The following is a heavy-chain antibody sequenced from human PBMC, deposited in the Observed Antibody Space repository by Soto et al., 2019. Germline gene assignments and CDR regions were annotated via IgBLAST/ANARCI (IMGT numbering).Heavy chain of an antibody. CDR3: ARPRSSWYENPLDY. J-gene: IGHJ4*02. Sequence: QLQLQESGPGLVKPSETLSLTCTVSGGSISSSSYYWGWIRQPPGKGLEWIGSIYYSGSTYYNPSLKSRVTISVDTSKNQFSLKLSSVTAADTAVYYCARPRSSWYENPLDYWGQGTLVTVSS. V-gene: IGHV4-39*01. CDR2: IYYSGST. D-gene: IGHD6-13*01. CDR1: GGSISSSSYY.